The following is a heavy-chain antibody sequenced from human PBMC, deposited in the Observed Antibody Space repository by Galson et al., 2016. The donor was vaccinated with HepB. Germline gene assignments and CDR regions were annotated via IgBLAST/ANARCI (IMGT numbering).Heavy chain of an antibody. V-gene: IGHV3-7*01. CDR3: ARDVNYGIFGR. CDR1: GISFSNYW. Sequence: SLRLSCAASGISFSNYWMTWVRQAPGKGLEWVANIKAAGSVKYYVDSVKGSFIISRDNAKNALYLQLNSLRAEDTAVYYCARDVNYGIFGRWGQGTLVTASS. D-gene: IGHD3-10*01. CDR2: IKAAGSVK. J-gene: IGHJ4*02.